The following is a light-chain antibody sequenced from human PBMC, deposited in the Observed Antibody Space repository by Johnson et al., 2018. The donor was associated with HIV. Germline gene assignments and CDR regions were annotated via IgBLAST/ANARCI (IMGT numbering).Light chain of an antibody. CDR3: GVWDASLSPHYV. Sequence: QFVLTQPPSVSAAPGQRVNISCSGHSSNIENYFVSWYQQLPGAAPRLLIYEDYKRPSGIPDRFSGSKSGASATLGITGLQTGDEADYYCGVWDASLSPHYVFGTGTQVTV. J-gene: IGLJ1*01. CDR1: SSNIENYF. CDR2: EDY. V-gene: IGLV1-51*02.